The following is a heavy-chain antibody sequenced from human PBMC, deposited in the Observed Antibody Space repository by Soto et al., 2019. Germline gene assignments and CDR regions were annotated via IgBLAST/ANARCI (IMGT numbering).Heavy chain of an antibody. D-gene: IGHD1-1*01. J-gene: IGHJ6*02. CDR3: AREGTTVDSYYYYGMDV. CDR2: IYYSGST. Sequence: QVQLQESGPGLVKPSETLSLTCTVSGGSISSYYWSWIRQPPGKGLEWLGYIYYSGSTNYNPSLKRRVTISVDTSKNQFSLKLSSVTAADTAVYYCAREGTTVDSYYYYGMDVWGQGTTVNVSS. V-gene: IGHV4-59*01. CDR1: GGSISSYY.